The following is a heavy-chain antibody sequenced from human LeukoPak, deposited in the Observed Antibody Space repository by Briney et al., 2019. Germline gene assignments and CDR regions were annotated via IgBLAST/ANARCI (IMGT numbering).Heavy chain of an antibody. CDR3: ARVYGDYAHYYYYMDV. Sequence: SETLSLTCAVYGGSFSGYYWSWIRQPPGKGLEWIGEINHSGSTNYNPSLKSRVTISVDTSKNQFSLKLSSVTAADTAVYYCARVYGDYAHYYYYMDVWGKGTTVTISS. V-gene: IGHV4-34*01. CDR2: INHSGST. D-gene: IGHD4-17*01. CDR1: GGSFSGYY. J-gene: IGHJ6*03.